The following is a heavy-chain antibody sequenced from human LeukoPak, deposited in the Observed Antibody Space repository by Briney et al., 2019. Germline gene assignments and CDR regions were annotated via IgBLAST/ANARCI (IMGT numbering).Heavy chain of an antibody. CDR1: GFTFSIYA. J-gene: IGHJ4*02. CDR3: AKSRDGDAPPFDY. CDR2: ISVSGGGT. Sequence: GSLRLSCAASGFTFSIYAMSWVRQAPGKGLEGGSGISVSGGGTDYADSVKGRFTISRDNSKNTLYMQMNSLRPADTAVYYCAKSRDGDAPPFDYWGQGTVVTVSS. D-gene: IGHD4-17*01. V-gene: IGHV3-23*01.